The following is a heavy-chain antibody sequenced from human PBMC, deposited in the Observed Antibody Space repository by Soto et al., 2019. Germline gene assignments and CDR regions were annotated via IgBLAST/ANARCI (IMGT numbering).Heavy chain of an antibody. CDR1: GGSMTNYY. CDR2: IFYNGET. CDR3: VREGDYSDNHGHPLFDY. Sequence: QVQLQESGPGLVKPSETLSLTCTVSGGSMTNYYWAWIRQAAGKGLEWIGRIFYNGETNYNPSLKSRVILWMERSRSQFSLGLTSVTAADTAVYFCVREGDYSDNHGHPLFDYGGQGTLVSVFS. V-gene: IGHV4-4*07. D-gene: IGHD5-12*01. J-gene: IGHJ4*02.